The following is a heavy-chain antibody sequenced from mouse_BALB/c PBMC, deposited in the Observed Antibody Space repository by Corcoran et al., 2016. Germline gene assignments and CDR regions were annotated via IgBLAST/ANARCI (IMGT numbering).Heavy chain of an antibody. V-gene: IGHV9-3-1*01. CDR2: INTYTGEP. J-gene: IGHJ4*01. Sequence: QIQLVQSGPELKKPGETVKISCKASGYTFTNYGINWVKQAPGKGLKWMGWINTYTGEPTYADYFKGRFAFSLETSASTAYLQINNLKNEDTATYFCAREPYAMDYWGQGTSVTVSS. D-gene: IGHD6-1*01. CDR3: AREPYAMDY. CDR1: GYTFTNYG.